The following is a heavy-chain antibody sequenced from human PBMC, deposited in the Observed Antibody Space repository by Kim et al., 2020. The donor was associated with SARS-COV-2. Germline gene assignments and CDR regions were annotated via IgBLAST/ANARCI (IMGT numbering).Heavy chain of an antibody. D-gene: IGHD3-9*01. Sequence: SETLSLTCTVSGGSISSYCWSWIRQPPGKGLEWIGYIYYSGSTNYNPSLKSRVTISVDTSKNQFSLKLSSVTAADTAVYYCARWANYDILTGNFDYWG. V-gene: IGHV4-59*01. J-gene: IGHJ4*01. CDR1: GGSISSYC. CDR3: ARWANYDILTGNFDY. CDR2: IYYSGST.